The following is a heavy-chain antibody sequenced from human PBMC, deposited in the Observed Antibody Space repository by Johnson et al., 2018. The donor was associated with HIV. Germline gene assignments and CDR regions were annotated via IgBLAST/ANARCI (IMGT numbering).Heavy chain of an antibody. Sequence: QLVESGGGLVQPGGSLRLSCAASGFTFSSYYMNCVRQAPGNGLELVGQVNPNGGSTYLIDSGKDRFKIYRDNAKNTLQLQMNSLRADDTAVYYCAGVTGADDAFDIWGQGTMVIVSS. CDR2: VNPNGGST. CDR3: AGVTGADDAFDI. D-gene: IGHD2-21*02. J-gene: IGHJ3*02. V-gene: IGHV3-25*04. CDR1: GFTFSSYY.